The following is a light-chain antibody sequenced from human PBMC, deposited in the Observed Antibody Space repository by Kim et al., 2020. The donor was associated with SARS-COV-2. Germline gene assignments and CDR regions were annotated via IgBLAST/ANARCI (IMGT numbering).Light chain of an antibody. Sequence: VALGQTVRITCQGDRLRSYYATWYQQKPGQAPILVIYGKNNRPSGIPDRFSGSSSGNTASLTITGTQAGDEADYYCNSRDTNDNVVFGGGTKLTVL. CDR2: GKN. V-gene: IGLV3-19*01. J-gene: IGLJ2*01. CDR1: RLRSYY. CDR3: NSRDTNDNVV.